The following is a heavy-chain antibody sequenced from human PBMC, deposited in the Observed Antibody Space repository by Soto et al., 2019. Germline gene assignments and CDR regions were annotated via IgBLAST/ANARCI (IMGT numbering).Heavy chain of an antibody. CDR3: ARSLRGGYYDSSGSPPDAFDI. J-gene: IGHJ3*02. Sequence: GESLKISCKGSGYSFTSYWIGWVRQMPGKGLEWMGIIYPGDSDTRYSPSFQGQVTISADKSISTAYLQWSSLKASDTALYYCARSLRGGYYDSSGSPPDAFDIWGQGTMVTVSS. CDR1: GYSFTSYW. CDR2: IYPGDSDT. D-gene: IGHD3-22*01. V-gene: IGHV5-51*01.